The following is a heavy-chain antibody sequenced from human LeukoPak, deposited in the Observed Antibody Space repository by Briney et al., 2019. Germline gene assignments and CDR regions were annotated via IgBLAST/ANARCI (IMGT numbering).Heavy chain of an antibody. J-gene: IGHJ4*02. D-gene: IGHD3-22*01. CDR1: GFTFSSYG. Sequence: PGGSLRLSCAASGFTFSSYGMHWVRQAPGKGLEWVAVIWYDGSNKYYADSVKGRFTISRDNSKNTLYLQINSLRAEDTAVYYCARSYYYDSSHTVDYWGQGTLVTVSS. CDR3: ARSYYYDSSHTVDY. CDR2: IWYDGSNK. V-gene: IGHV3-33*01.